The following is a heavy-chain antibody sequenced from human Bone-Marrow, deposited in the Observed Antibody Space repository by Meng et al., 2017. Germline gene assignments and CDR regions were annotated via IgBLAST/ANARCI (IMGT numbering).Heavy chain of an antibody. Sequence: QITLKESGPTLVKPTQTLTLTCTFSGFSLRTSGVGVGWIRQPPGKALEWLALIYWDDDKRYSPSLKSRLTITKDTSKNQVVLTMNNMDPVDTATYYCAHTRIAVAGTGVYYWGQGTLVTVSS. CDR1: GFSLRTSGVG. V-gene: IGHV2-5*02. CDR3: AHTRIAVAGTGVYY. CDR2: IYWDDDK. D-gene: IGHD6-19*01. J-gene: IGHJ4*02.